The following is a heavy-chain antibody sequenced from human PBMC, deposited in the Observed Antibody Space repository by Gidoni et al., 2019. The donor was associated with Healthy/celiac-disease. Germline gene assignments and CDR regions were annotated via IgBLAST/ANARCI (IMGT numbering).Heavy chain of an antibody. J-gene: IGHJ6*03. D-gene: IGHD3-3*01. CDR3: ARADDFWSGATSPYYMDV. CDR2: ISSSSSYI. V-gene: IGHV3-21*01. CDR1: GLTFSSYS. Sequence: EVQLVESGGGLVKPGGSLRLSCAASGLTFSSYSMNWVRQAQGKGLEWVSSISSSSSYIYYADSVKGRFTISRDNAKNSLYLQMNSLRAEDTAVYYCARADDFWSGATSPYYMDVWGKGTTVTVSS.